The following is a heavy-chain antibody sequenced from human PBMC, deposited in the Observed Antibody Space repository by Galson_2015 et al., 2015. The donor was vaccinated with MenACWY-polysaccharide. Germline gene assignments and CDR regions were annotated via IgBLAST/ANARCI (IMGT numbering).Heavy chain of an antibody. CDR1: GFTFSSYG. J-gene: IGHJ2*01. V-gene: IGHV3-30*02. Sequence: SLRLSCAASGFTFSSYGMHWVRQAPGKGLEWVAFIRYDGSNKYYADSVEGRFTISRDNSKNTLYLQMNSLRAEDTAVYYCARDSGSSWYSLNWYFDLWGRGTLVTVSS. D-gene: IGHD6-13*01. CDR2: IRYDGSNK. CDR3: ARDSGSSWYSLNWYFDL.